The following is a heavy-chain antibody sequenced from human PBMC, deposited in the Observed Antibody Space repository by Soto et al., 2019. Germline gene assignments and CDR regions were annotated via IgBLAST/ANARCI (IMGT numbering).Heavy chain of an antibody. Sequence: SLTLPLTCAVSGASISSRDCCCTWNRQPPARGLEWIGEIYHSGSTNYNPSLKSRVTISVDKSKNQFSLKLSFVTAAVTAVYYCARYGGISMVRGNNCFDPWGQGTLVTVSS. CDR3: ARYGGISMVRGNNCFDP. CDR1: GASISSRDCC. V-gene: IGHV4-30-2*01. D-gene: IGHD3-10*01. CDR2: IYHSGST. J-gene: IGHJ5*02.